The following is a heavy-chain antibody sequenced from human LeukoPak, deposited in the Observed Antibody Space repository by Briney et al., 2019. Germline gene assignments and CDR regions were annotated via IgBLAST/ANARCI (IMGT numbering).Heavy chain of an antibody. CDR3: ARAHPIDSSGYVD. Sequence: GGSLRLSCAASGFTFSSYSMNWVRQDPGKGLEWVSSISSSSSYIYYADSVKGRFTISRDNAKNSLYLQMNSLRAEDTAVYYCARAHPIDSSGYVDWGQGTLVTVSS. CDR2: ISSSSSYI. V-gene: IGHV3-21*01. J-gene: IGHJ4*02. CDR1: GFTFSSYS. D-gene: IGHD3-22*01.